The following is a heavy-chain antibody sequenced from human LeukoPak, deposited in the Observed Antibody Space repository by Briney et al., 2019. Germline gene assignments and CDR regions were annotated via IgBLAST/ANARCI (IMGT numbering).Heavy chain of an antibody. D-gene: IGHD3-10*01. V-gene: IGHV4-31*03. J-gene: IGHJ4*02. CDR2: IYYTGTT. CDR3: ARDNSGVFDY. CDR1: GGFISSGGYY. Sequence: PSETLSLTCTVAGGFISSGGYYWSWIRQFPGESLEWIGYIYYTGTTYYNPSLKTRVTLSVDTSKNQFSLRLSSVTAADTAVSYCARDNSGVFDYWGQGTLVTVSS.